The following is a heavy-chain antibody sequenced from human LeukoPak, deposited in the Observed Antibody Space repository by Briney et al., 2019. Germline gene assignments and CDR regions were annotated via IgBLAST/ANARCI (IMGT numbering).Heavy chain of an antibody. J-gene: IGHJ4*02. CDR2: IRYDGSNK. D-gene: IGHD6-13*01. CDR3: AKDQYHSSRYDY. CDR1: GFTFSSYG. V-gene: IGHV3-30*02. Sequence: PGGSLRLSCAASGFTFSSYGMHWVRQAPGKGLEWVAFIRYDGSNKYYADFVKGRFTISRDNSKNTLYLQMNSLRAEDTAVYYCAKDQYHSSRYDYWGQGTLVTVSS.